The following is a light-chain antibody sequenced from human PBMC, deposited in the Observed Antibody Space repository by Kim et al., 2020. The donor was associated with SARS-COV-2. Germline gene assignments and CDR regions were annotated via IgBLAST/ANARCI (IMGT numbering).Light chain of an antibody. CDR1: SSGVRTSNY. V-gene: IGLV2-14*03. CDR3: SSKRSSSTWV. J-gene: IGLJ3*02. Sequence: QSFTIVCTETSSGVRTSNYILWDQQRPHRDPQRLIYDVTKRPTAVSNRSSGAEAGETASLTIYGLRGEDGADYCCSSKRSSSTWVYGGGTQLTVL. CDR2: DVT.